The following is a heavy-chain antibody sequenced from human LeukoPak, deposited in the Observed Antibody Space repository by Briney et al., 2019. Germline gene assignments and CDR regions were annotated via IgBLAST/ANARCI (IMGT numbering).Heavy chain of an antibody. CDR1: GFTFSSYG. CDR2: IRYDGSNK. CDR3: AKVRARQDPAALWYNYGMDV. V-gene: IGHV3-30*02. Sequence: GGSLRLSCAASGFTFSSYGMHWVRQAPGKGLEWVAFIRYDGSNKYYADSVKGRFTISRDNSKNTLYLQMNSLRPEDTAVYYCAKVRARQDPAALWYNYGMDVWGQGTTVTVSS. D-gene: IGHD3-10*01. J-gene: IGHJ6*02.